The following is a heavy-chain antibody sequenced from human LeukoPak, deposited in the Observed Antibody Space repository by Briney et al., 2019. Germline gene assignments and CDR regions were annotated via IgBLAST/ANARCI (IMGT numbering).Heavy chain of an antibody. V-gene: IGHV4-34*01. Sequence: SETLSLTCAVYGGSFSGYYWSWIRQPPGKGLEWIGEINHSGSTNYNPSLKSQVTISVDTSKSHFSLKLSSVTAADTAIYYCARLDKGIKAAHFDYWGQGTLVTVSS. CDR1: GGSFSGYY. D-gene: IGHD6-25*01. CDR2: INHSGST. CDR3: ARLDKGIKAAHFDY. J-gene: IGHJ4*02.